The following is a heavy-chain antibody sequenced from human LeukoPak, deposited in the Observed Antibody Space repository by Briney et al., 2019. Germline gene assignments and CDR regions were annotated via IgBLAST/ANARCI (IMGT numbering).Heavy chain of an antibody. Sequence: SETLSLTCAVSGGSISSGGYSWSWIRQPPGKGLEWIGSIYCSGSTYYNPSLKSRVTISVDTSKNQFSLKLSSVTAADTAVYYCERRFVEMATITRKYYFDYWGQGTLVTVSS. CDR3: ERRFVEMATITRKYYFDY. V-gene: IGHV4-30-2*03. J-gene: IGHJ4*02. CDR2: IYCSGST. CDR1: GGSISSGGYS. D-gene: IGHD5-24*01.